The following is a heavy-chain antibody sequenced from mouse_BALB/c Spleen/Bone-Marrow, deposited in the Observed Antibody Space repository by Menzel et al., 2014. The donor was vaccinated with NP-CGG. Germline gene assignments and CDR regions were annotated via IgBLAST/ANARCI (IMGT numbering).Heavy chain of an antibody. V-gene: IGHV14-3*02. CDR2: IDPANGNT. J-gene: IGHJ1*01. Sequence: VQLQQSGAELVKPGASVKLSCTASGFNIKDTYMHWVKQRPEQGLEWIGRIDPANGNTEYDPKFQGKATITADTSSNTADLQLSSLTSEDTAVYYCARWGKLGRGYFDVWGAGTTVTVSS. D-gene: IGHD4-1*01. CDR1: GFNIKDTY. CDR3: ARWGKLGRGYFDV.